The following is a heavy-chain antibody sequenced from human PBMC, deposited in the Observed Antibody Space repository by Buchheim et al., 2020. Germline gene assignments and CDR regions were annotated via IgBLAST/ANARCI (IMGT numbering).Heavy chain of an antibody. D-gene: IGHD3-10*01. CDR1: GYSFTSYW. CDR3: ARRGVLTGSYTDFDI. Sequence: EVQLVQSGPVVKKPGESLRLSCEGSGYSFTSYWIGWVRQMPGKGLEWIGILYPGDSDTRYNPSFQGQDTISADNSLHTSHLQWGSLKASDTAIYYCARRGVLTGSYTDFDIWGQGTL. J-gene: IGHJ4*02. V-gene: IGHV5-51*01. CDR2: LYPGDSDT.